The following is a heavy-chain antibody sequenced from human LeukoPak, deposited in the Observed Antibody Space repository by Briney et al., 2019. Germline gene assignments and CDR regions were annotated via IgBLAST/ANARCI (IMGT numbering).Heavy chain of an antibody. J-gene: IGHJ4*02. D-gene: IGHD5-18*01. V-gene: IGHV1-2*02. CDR3: AREGYSYGSYFDY. CDR1: GYTFTDYY. Sequence: ASVKVSCKASGYTFTDYYMHWVRQAPGQGLEWMGWINPNSGGTNYAQKFQGRVTMTRDTSISTAYMELSRLRSDDTAVYYCAREGYSYGSYFDYWGQGTLVTVSS. CDR2: INPNSGGT.